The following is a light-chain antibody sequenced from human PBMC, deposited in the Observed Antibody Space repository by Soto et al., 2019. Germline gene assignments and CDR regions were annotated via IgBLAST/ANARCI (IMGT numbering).Light chain of an antibody. J-gene: IGKJ5*01. CDR3: QQYGTSEII. CDR2: DTS. V-gene: IGKV3-20*01. CDR1: RSLANSF. Sequence: EVVLTQSPSTLSLSPGERATLSCRASRSLANSFIAWYQQKPGQAPRLLIYDTSSRASGIPDRFSGSGSGTDFTLTISRLETEDFAVFYCQQYGTSEIIFGRRTRLEIK.